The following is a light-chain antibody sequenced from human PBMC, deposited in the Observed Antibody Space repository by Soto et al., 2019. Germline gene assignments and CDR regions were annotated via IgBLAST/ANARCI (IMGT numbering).Light chain of an antibody. CDR1: QSVSSN. CDR3: QQSNDWRSIT. CDR2: GAS. V-gene: IGKV3D-15*01. J-gene: IGKJ5*01. Sequence: EIVMTQSPATLSVSPGERATLSCRVSQSVSSNLAWYQQKPGQAPRLLIYGASTRATGIPARFSGSGSGTEFTLSISSLQSEDFAVYYCQQSNDWRSITFGQGTRLEI.